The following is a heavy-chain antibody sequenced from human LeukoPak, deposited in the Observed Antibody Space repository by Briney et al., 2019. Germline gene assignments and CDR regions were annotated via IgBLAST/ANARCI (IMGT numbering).Heavy chain of an antibody. D-gene: IGHD6-19*01. CDR2: ITSSSTTK. CDR3: AKDKGSSGVGDAFDI. Sequence: GGSLRLSCAASGFAFNDFYMSWIRQAPGKGLEWFSYITSSSTTKHYADSVKGRFTISRDNAKNSLYLQMNSLRAEDMALYYCAKDKGSSGVGDAFDIWGQGTMVTVSS. J-gene: IGHJ3*02. V-gene: IGHV3-11*01. CDR1: GFAFNDFY.